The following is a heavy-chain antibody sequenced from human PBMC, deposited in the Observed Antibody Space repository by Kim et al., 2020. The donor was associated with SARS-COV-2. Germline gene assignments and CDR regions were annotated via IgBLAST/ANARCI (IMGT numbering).Heavy chain of an antibody. J-gene: IGHJ5*02. CDR3: ARGGNYGDYGRGWFDP. V-gene: IGHV4-34*01. Sequence: SLKSRVTISVDTSKNQCSRKLSSVTAADTAVYYCARGGNYGDYGRGWFDPWGQGTLVTVSS. D-gene: IGHD4-17*01.